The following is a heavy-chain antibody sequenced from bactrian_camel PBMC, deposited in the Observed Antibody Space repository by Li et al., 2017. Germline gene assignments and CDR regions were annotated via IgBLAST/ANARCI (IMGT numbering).Heavy chain of an antibody. CDR2: ISGSGGTT. Sequence: QVQLVESGGGLVQPGGSLRLSCAASGFTFSTYSMHWVRQAPGKGLEWVSAISGSGGTTGYADSVKGRFTISRDNAKNTVYLQMNSLKPEDTAVYYCVRDGDPGAGFSFDYWGQGTQVTVS. D-gene: IGHD5*01. V-gene: IGHV3S25*01. J-gene: IGHJ6*01. CDR3: VRDGDPGAGFSFDY. CDR1: GFTFSTYS.